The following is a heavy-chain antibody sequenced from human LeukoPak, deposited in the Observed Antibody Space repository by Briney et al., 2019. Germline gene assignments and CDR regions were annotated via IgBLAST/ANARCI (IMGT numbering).Heavy chain of an antibody. V-gene: IGHV1-2*02. D-gene: IGHD6-13*01. J-gene: IGHJ5*02. Sequence: VASVKVSCKASGYTFTGYYMHWVRQAPGQGLEWMGWINPNSGGTNYAQKFQGGVTMTRDTSISTAYMELSRLRSDDTAVYYCARVAGSSWYNWFDPWGQGTLVTVSS. CDR2: INPNSGGT. CDR1: GYTFTGYY. CDR3: ARVAGSSWYNWFDP.